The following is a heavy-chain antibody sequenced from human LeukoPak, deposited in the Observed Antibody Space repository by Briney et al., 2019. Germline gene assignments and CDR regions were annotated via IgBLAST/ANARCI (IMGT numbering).Heavy chain of an antibody. Sequence: GASVKVSCKASGYTFTGYYMHWVRQGPGQGIEWMGWINPNSGATHYAQKFQGRVSMTRDTSISTAYMELSRLTSDDTAVYYCARDRYDFLTGYFPRLLDIWGQGTMVTASS. V-gene: IGHV1-2*02. CDR1: GYTFTGYY. CDR2: INPNSGAT. J-gene: IGHJ3*02. CDR3: ARDRYDFLTGYFPRLLDI. D-gene: IGHD3-9*01.